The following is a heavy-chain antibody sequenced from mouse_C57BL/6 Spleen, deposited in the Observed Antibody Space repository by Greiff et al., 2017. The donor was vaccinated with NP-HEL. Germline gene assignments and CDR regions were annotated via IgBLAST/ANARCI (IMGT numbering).Heavy chain of an antibody. J-gene: IGHJ2*01. Sequence: VQLQQPGAELVMPGASVKLSCKASGYTFTSYWMHWVKQRPGQGLEWIGEIDPSDSYTNYNQKFKGKSTLTVDKSSSTAYMQLSSLTSEDSAVYYCARSIYYYGRDYWGQGTTLTVSS. CDR2: IDPSDSYT. D-gene: IGHD1-1*01. CDR3: ARSIYYYGRDY. CDR1: GYTFTSYW. V-gene: IGHV1-69*01.